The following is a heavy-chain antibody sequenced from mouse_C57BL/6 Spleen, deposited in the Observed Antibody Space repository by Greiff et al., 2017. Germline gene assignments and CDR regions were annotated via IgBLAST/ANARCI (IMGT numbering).Heavy chain of an antibody. CDR1: GYTFTDYE. CDR2: IDPETGGT. V-gene: IGHV1-15*01. Sequence: VQLQESGAELVRPGASVTLSCKASGYTFTDYEMHWVKQTPVHGLEWIGAIDPETGGTAYNQKFKGKAILTADKSSSPAYMELRSLTSEDSAVYYCTLLRQRYFDVWGTVTTVTVSS. CDR3: TLLRQRYFDV. J-gene: IGHJ1*03. D-gene: IGHD1-1*01.